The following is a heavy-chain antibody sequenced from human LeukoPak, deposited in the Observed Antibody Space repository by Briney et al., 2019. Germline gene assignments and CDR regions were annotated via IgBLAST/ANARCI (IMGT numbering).Heavy chain of an antibody. CDR3: ARKGTLSGSRIPQHYVY. V-gene: IGHV3-23*01. CDR1: GFTFRSYG. Sequence: PGGSMRLSCAASGFTFRSYGMSWVRQGPGKGLEWVSSISGSGGSTYYADSVKGRFTISRDNSKNTLYLQMNSLRAEDTAVYYCARKGTLSGSRIPQHYVYWGQGTLVTVSS. CDR2: ISGSGGST. J-gene: IGHJ4*02. D-gene: IGHD1-26*01.